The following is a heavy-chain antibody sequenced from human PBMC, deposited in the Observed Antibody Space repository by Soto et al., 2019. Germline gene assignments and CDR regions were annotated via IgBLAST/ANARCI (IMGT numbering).Heavy chain of an antibody. CDR1: GGNFSRNG. CDR2: IIPIFGTT. D-gene: IGHD6-13*01. Sequence: QVQLVQSGAEVKKPGSSVKISCKTSGGNFSRNGISWVRQAPGQGLEWTGGIIPIFGTTNYAHKFRGRVTITADESTGTVYMVMNSLRSEDTAVYYCARASDSTWYNWFDPWGQGTLVTVSS. J-gene: IGHJ5*02. CDR3: ARASDSTWYNWFDP. V-gene: IGHV1-69*01.